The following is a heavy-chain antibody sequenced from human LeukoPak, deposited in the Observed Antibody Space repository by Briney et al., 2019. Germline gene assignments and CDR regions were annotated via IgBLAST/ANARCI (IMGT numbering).Heavy chain of an antibody. CDR3: ARMRLWGVRGVTTSFDY. D-gene: IGHD3-10*01. CDR1: GGSISSSNW. J-gene: IGHJ4*02. CDR2: IYHSGST. Sequence: PSETLSLTCAVSGGSISSSNWWSWVRQPPGKGLEWIGEIYHSGSTNYNPSLKSRVTISVDKSKNQFSLKLSSVTAADTAVYYCARMRLWGVRGVTTSFDYWGQGTLVTVSS. V-gene: IGHV4-4*02.